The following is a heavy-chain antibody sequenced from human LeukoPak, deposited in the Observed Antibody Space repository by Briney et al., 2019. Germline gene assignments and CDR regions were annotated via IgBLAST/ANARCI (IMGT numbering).Heavy chain of an antibody. V-gene: IGHV3-53*01. D-gene: IGHD6-13*01. CDR3: ARGDSSSWYYFDY. CDR1: GFTVSNNY. J-gene: IGHJ4*02. CDR2: IYSGGKT. Sequence: GGSLRLSCAAPGFTVSNNYMSSVRQAPGKGLEWVSVIYSGGKTYYSDSVKGRFTISRDTSKNTLFLQMNTLRAEDTAVYYCARGDSSSWYYFDYWRQGTLVTVSS.